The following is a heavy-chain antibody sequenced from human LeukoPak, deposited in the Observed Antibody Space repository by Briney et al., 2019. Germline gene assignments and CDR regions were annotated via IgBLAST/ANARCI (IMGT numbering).Heavy chain of an antibody. V-gene: IGHV3-20*04. J-gene: IGHJ4*02. CDR1: GFTFDVYC. CDR3: AKGLSSSSKFDD. D-gene: IGHD6-6*01. Sequence: GGSLRLSCAVSGFTFDVYCVRWVRQAPGKGLEWVSGINWKGGSTGYADSVKGRFTISRDNSKNTLYLQMNSLRAEDTAVYYCAKGLSSSSKFDDWGQGTLVTVSS. CDR2: INWKGGST.